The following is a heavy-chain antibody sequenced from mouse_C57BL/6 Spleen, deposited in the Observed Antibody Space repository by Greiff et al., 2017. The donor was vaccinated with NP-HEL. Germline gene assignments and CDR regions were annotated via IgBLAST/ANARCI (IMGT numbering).Heavy chain of an antibody. CDR3: AREGRGRYFDY. CDR1: GYTFTSYW. J-gene: IGHJ2*01. CDR2: IHPNSGST. Sequence: QVQLQQPGAELVKPGASVKLSCKASGYTFTSYWMHWVKQRPGQGLEWIGMIHPNSGSTNYNEKFKSKATLTVDKSSSTAYMQLSSLTSEDSAVYYCAREGRGRYFDYWGQGTTLTVSS. V-gene: IGHV1-64*01.